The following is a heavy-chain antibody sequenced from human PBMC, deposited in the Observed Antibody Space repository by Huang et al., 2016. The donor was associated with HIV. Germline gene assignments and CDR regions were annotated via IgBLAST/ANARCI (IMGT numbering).Heavy chain of an antibody. CDR2: ISPICGTA. Sequence: QVQLVQSGAEVKKPGSSVKVSCKASGGTFSTYAISWVRQAPGQGREWMGVISPICGTANYAQKFQGTVTITADEFTSTAYMELSSLRSEDTALYYCARGRTRSSLYDSYYGLDVWGQGTTVTVSS. CDR1: GGTFSTYA. D-gene: IGHD6-6*01. CDR3: ARGRTRSSLYDSYYGLDV. V-gene: IGHV1-69*01. J-gene: IGHJ6*02.